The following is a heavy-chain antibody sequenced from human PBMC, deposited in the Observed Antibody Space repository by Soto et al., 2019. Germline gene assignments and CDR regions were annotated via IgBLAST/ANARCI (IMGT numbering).Heavy chain of an antibody. Sequence: PSETLSLTCTVSGGSISSYYWSWIRQPPGKGLEWIGYIYYSGSTNYNPSLKSRVTISVDTSKNQFSLKLSSVTAADTAVYYCAREKTWIHEYGFDPWGQGTLVTVSS. V-gene: IGHV4-59*01. CDR3: AREKTWIHEYGFDP. D-gene: IGHD5-18*01. CDR1: GGSISSYY. CDR2: IYYSGST. J-gene: IGHJ5*02.